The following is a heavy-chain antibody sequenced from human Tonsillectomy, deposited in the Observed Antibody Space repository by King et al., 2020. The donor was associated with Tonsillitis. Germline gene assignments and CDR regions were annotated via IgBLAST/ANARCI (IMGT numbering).Heavy chain of an antibody. J-gene: IGHJ3*01. CDR2: IWCDVSNK. D-gene: IGHD2-21*02. V-gene: IGHV3-33*01. Sequence: VQLVESGGGVVQPGRSLRLSCSASGFTFSSYGMHWVRQAPGKGLEWVAVIWCDVSNKYYADSVKGRFTMSKDNSKNTLYLQMNSLRAADTAVYYCASTRIDCAAFDVWGQGTMVTVSS. CDR1: GFTFSSYG. CDR3: ASTRIDCAAFDV.